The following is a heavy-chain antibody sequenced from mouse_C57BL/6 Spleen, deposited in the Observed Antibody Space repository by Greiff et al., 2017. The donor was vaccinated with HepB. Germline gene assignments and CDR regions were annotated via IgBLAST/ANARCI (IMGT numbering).Heavy chain of an antibody. CDR3: AKNGGATDYAMDY. V-gene: IGHV2-5*01. J-gene: IGHJ4*01. Sequence: VQLQQSGPGLVQPSQSLSITCTVSGFSLTSYGVHWVRQSPGKGLEWLGVIWRGGSTDYNAAFMSRLSITKDNSKSQVFFKMNSPQADDTAIYYCAKNGGATDYAMDYWGQGTSVTVSS. CDR1: GFSLTSYG. CDR2: IWRGGST.